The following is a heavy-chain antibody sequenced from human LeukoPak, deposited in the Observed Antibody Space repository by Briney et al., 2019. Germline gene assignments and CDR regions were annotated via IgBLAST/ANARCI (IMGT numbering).Heavy chain of an antibody. J-gene: IGHJ6*02. D-gene: IGHD2-21*01. CDR3: ARDSSIYGMDV. CDR2: ISARGDYT. CDR1: GFTFNNYA. V-gene: IGHV3-23*01. Sequence: GGSLRLSCAASGFTFNNYAMNWVRQAPGKGLEWVSGISARGDYTCSADSVKGRFTISRDNSKNTLYLQMNSLRADDTAVYYCARDSSIYGMDVWGQGTTVTVSS.